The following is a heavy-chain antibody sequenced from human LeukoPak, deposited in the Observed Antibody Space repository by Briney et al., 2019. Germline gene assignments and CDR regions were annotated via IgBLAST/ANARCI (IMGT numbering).Heavy chain of an antibody. D-gene: IGHD6-13*01. V-gene: IGHV1-3*01. CDR3: ARELMGSSWYQD. CDR2: IKAGNGNT. Sequence: ASVTVSCMASGYTFTSYAMHWVRQAPGQRREWMGWIKAGNGNTKYSQKFQGRVTITRDTSASTAYMELSSLRSEDTAVYYCARELMGSSWYQDWGQGTLVTVSS. CDR1: GYTFTSYA. J-gene: IGHJ4*02.